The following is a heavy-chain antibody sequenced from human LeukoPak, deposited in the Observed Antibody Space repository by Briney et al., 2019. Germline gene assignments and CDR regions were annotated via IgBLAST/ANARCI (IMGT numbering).Heavy chain of an antibody. CDR1: GFTFSDYA. J-gene: IGHJ4*02. D-gene: IGHD2-15*01. Sequence: GGSLRLSCAASGFTFSDYAMSWVRQAPGKGLEWVSLISGSGGSTYYADSVKGRFTISRDNSKNTLSLQMNSLRAEDTAVYYCAQGSCSGGSCFNLFDYWGQGTLVTVSS. CDR3: AQGSCSGGSCFNLFDY. V-gene: IGHV3-23*01. CDR2: ISGSGGST.